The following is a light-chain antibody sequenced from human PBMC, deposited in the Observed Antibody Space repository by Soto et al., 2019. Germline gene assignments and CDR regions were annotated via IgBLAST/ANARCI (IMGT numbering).Light chain of an antibody. CDR3: LQDNNYPLT. Sequence: ATQLTQSPSSLSASVGDTVNISCRASQDIRNELAWYQQKAGRAPTLLIYLASNLQSGVPRRFSGSGSGTEFTLTISSLQPEDFSTYYCLQDNNYPLTFGAGTRV. J-gene: IGKJ4*01. CDR2: LAS. V-gene: IGKV1-6*02. CDR1: QDIRNE.